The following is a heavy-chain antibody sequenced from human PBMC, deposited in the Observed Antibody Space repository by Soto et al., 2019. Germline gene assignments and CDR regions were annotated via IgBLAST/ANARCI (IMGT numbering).Heavy chain of an antibody. Sequence: PSETLSLTSTASGGAISSYYWSWIRQPPGKGLEWIGYIYYSGSTNYNPSHKSRVTISVDTSKNQFSLKLSSVTAADTAVYYCARDGVYYGSGSLASGFDPCGQGTPVTVSS. CDR3: ARDGVYYGSGSLASGFDP. D-gene: IGHD3-10*01. CDR1: GGAISSYY. CDR2: IYYSGST. J-gene: IGHJ5*02. V-gene: IGHV4-59*01.